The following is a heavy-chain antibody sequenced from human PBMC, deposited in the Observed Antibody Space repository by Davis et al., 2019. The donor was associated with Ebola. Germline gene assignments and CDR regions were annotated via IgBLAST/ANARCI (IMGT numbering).Heavy chain of an antibody. CDR2: INHSGST. D-gene: IGHD5-18*01. CDR1: GGSFSGYY. V-gene: IGHV4-34*01. J-gene: IGHJ5*02. Sequence: PSETLSLTCAVYGGSFSGYYWSWIRQPPGKGLEWIGEINHSGSTNYNPSLKSRVTISVDTSKNQFSLKLSSVTAADTAVYYCARVVTSHNWFDPWGQGTLVTVSS. CDR3: ARVVTSHNWFDP.